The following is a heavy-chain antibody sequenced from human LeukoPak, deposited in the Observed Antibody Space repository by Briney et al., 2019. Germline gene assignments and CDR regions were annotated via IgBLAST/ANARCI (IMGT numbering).Heavy chain of an antibody. D-gene: IGHD5-18*01. CDR3: ATDLSGYSYGYAFDY. V-gene: IGHV1-24*01. CDR2: FDPEDGET. J-gene: IGHJ4*02. Sequence: ASVKVSCTVSGYTLTELSMHWVRQAPGKGLEWMGGFDPEDGETIYAQKFQGRVTMTEDTSTDTAYMELSSLRSEDTAVYYCATDLSGYSYGYAFDYWGQGTLVTVSS. CDR1: GYTLTELS.